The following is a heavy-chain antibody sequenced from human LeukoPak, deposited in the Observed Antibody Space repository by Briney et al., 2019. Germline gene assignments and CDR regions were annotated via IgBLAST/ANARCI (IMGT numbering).Heavy chain of an antibody. D-gene: IGHD1-26*01. CDR3: AKGSGTYGPFDY. Sequence: HAGGSLRLSCAASGFTFSDYYMSWIRQAPGKGLEWVSAISGGGGSTYYADSVRGRFTISRDIPKNTLYLQMNSLRAEDTALYYCAKGSGTYGPFDYWGQGTLVTVSS. V-gene: IGHV3-23*01. CDR2: ISGGGGST. J-gene: IGHJ4*02. CDR1: GFTFSDYY.